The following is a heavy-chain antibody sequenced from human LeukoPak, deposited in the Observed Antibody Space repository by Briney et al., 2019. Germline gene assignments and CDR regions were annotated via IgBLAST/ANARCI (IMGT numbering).Heavy chain of an antibody. CDR3: ARDRHKYNYDSGGYPPY. Sequence: GGSLRLSCAASGFTFSSYSMLWVRQAPGKGLEWVSYISSSSSTIYYADSVKGRFTISRDNAKNSLYLQMNTLRAEDAAVYYCARDRHKYNYDSGGYPPYWGQGTLVTVSS. D-gene: IGHD3-22*01. J-gene: IGHJ4*02. CDR1: GFTFSSYS. V-gene: IGHV3-48*01. CDR2: ISSSSSTI.